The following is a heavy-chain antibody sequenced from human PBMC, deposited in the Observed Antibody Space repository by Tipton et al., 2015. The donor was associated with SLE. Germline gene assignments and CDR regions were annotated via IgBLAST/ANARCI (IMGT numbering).Heavy chain of an antibody. CDR3: ASPSRGAFDI. CDR2: IRYDGSNK. CDR1: GFTFSSYS. Sequence: SLRLSCAASGFTFSSYSMNWVRQAPGKGLEWVAFIRYDGSNKYYADSVKGRFTISRDNSKNTLYLQMNSLRAEDTAVYYCASPSRGAFDIWGQGTMVTVSS. J-gene: IGHJ3*02. V-gene: IGHV3-33*08.